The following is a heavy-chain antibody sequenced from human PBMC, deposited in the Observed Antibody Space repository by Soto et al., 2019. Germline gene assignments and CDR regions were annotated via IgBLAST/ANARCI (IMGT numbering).Heavy chain of an antibody. J-gene: IGHJ4*02. D-gene: IGHD1-26*01. Sequence: GCLRLSCAASGLNFGFFGMHWVRQAPGKGLEWVAFISGDGINTQYADSVRGRFTLSRDYSRKTMYLQMDSLRDEDTALYYCARGNLSFDFDSWGLGTLVTVSS. V-gene: IGHV3-30*03. CDR2: ISGDGINT. CDR3: ARGNLSFDFDS. CDR1: GLNFGFFG.